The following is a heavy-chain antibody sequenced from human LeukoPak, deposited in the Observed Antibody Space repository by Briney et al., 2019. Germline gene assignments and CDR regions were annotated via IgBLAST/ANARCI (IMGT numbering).Heavy chain of an antibody. CDR1: GASVNSGRFY. CDR3: SRVDVAATIFFDY. CDR2: VYSSGKT. V-gene: IGHV4-61*01. J-gene: IGHJ4*02. Sequence: PSETLSLTCSVSGASVNSGRFYWTWIRQSPGNGLEWLGFVYSSGKTDYNPSLKSRLTMSTDASQNQFSLTLTSVTRADTTIYYCSRVDVAATIFFDYWGQGALVTVSA. D-gene: IGHD5-24*01.